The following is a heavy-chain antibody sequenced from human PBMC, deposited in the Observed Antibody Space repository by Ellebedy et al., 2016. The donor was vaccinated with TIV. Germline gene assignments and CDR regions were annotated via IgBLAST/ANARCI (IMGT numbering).Heavy chain of an antibody. CDR2: ISINGATT. CDR3: VLPFWSGIEFR. V-gene: IGHV3-64D*06. Sequence: GESLKISCSASGFTFNSSPMHWVRQAPGKGLEYVSSISINGATTYYADSVKGRFTISRDNSKNTLHLQMSSLRAEDTAVYYCVLPFWSGIEFRWGQGTLVTVSS. J-gene: IGHJ4*02. CDR1: GFTFNSSP. D-gene: IGHD3-3*01.